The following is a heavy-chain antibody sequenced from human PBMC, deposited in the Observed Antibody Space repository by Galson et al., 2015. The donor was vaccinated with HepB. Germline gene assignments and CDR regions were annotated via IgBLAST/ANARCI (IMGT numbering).Heavy chain of an antibody. Sequence: TLSLTCTVSGGSISSGSYSWIRQPAGKGLEWIGRIYSSGSTNYNPSLKSRVTMSVDTSKNQFSLKLSSVTAADTAVYFCARGGYSGYDFYYYMAVWGKGTTVTVSS. D-gene: IGHD5-12*01. CDR2: IYSSGST. V-gene: IGHV4-61*02. CDR3: ARGGYSGYDFYYYMAV. J-gene: IGHJ6*03. CDR1: GGSISSGS.